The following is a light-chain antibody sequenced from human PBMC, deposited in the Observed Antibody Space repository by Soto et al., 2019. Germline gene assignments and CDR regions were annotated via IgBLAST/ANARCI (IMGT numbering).Light chain of an antibody. J-gene: IGKJ1*01. Sequence: EIVLTQSPGTLSLSPGERATLSCRASQSVSSSYLAWYQQKPGQAPRLLIYGASSRATGIPDRFSGSGSRTDFTLTISRLEPEDFAVYYCQQHGSSPPWTFGQGTKVEIK. V-gene: IGKV3-20*01. CDR3: QQHGSSPPWT. CDR2: GAS. CDR1: QSVSSSY.